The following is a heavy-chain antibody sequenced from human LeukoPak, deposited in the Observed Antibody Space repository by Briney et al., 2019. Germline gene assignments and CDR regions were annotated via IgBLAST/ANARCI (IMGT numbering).Heavy chain of an antibody. CDR1: GFTFSSYA. J-gene: IGHJ4*02. CDR3: AKDLWFGDNQGY. V-gene: IGHV3-23*01. Sequence: GGSLRLSCAASGFTFSSYAMSWVRQAPGKGLEWVSAISGSGGSTYYADSVKGRFTISRDNSKNTLYLQMSSLRAEDTAVYYCAKDLWFGDNQGYWGQGTLATVSS. D-gene: IGHD3-10*01. CDR2: ISGSGGST.